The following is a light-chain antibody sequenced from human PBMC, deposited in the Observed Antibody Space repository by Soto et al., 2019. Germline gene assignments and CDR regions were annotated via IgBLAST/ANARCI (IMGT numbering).Light chain of an antibody. V-gene: IGLV2-11*01. CDR2: DVT. J-gene: IGLJ2*01. CDR3: CSYAGSDTLV. CDR1: SSDVGGYGY. Sequence: QSALTQPRSVSGSPGQSVTISCTGTSSDVGGYGYVSWYQQHPGKAPKLIIYDVTRRPSGVPDRFSGSKSGNTASLTISGLQAEDEDDFYCCSYAGSDTLVFGGGTKVTVL.